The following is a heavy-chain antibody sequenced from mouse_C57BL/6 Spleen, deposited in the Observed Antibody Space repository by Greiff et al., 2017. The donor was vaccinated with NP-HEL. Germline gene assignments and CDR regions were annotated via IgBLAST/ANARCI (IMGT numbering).Heavy chain of an antibody. CDR3: TRSWSLYAMDY. CDR1: GYTFTDSE. CDR2: IDPETGGT. V-gene: IGHV1-15*01. J-gene: IGHJ4*01. Sequence: VQLQASGAELVRPGASVTLSCKASGYTFTDSEMHWVQQTPVPGLEWIGAIDPETGGTAYNQKFKGKAILTADKSSSTAYMERRSLTSEDSAVYYCTRSWSLYAMDYWGQGTSVTVSS.